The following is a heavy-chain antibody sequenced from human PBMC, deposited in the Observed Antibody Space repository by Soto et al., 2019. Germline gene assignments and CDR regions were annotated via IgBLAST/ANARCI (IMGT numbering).Heavy chain of an antibody. J-gene: IGHJ4*02. CDR3: ARDLGYCSGGSCYEKNDY. CDR2: IITIFGTA. D-gene: IGHD2-15*01. Sequence: WLRQSTGHGLEWMGGIITIFGTANDAQKFQGRVTITADESTSTAYMELSSLRSEDTAVYYCARDLGYCSGGSCYEKNDYWGQGTLVT. V-gene: IGHV1-69*01.